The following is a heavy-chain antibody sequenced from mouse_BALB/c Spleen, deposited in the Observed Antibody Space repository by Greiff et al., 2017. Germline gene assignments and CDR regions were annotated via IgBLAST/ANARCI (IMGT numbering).Heavy chain of an antibody. V-gene: IGHV3-2*02. Sequence: EVKLMESGPGLVKPSQSLSLTCTASGYSINSDYVWWGIQQPPENILEWMGIISYSGSTSYNHSLKSRISITRDTSKNQFFLQLNSLTTEDTATYYCARGSTTIVASAMDYWGQGTSVTVSS. D-gene: IGHD1-1*01. J-gene: IGHJ4*01. CDR2: ISYSGST. CDR1: GYSINSDYV. CDR3: ARGSTTIVASAMDY.